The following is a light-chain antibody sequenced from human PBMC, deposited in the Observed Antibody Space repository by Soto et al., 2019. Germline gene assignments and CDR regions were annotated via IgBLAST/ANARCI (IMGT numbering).Light chain of an antibody. Sequence: DIPMTQSPSTLSASIGDRVTITCRASQSISSWLAWYQQKPGKAPKLLIFDASSLESGVPSRFSGSGSATEFTLTITSLQPDDIATYYCQQYNGFPRTFGQGTKVEIK. CDR3: QQYNGFPRT. J-gene: IGKJ1*01. CDR1: QSISSW. V-gene: IGKV1-5*01. CDR2: DAS.